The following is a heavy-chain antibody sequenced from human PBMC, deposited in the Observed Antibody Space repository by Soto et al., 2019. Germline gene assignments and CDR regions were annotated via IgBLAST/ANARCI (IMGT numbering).Heavy chain of an antibody. Sequence: QVQLVESGGGVVQPGRSLRLSCAASGFTFSSYGMHWVRQAPGKGLERVAVISYDGSNKYYADSVKGRFNISRDNSKTTRYLQMNSLSAEDKAVYYCAKDIEVAGTGVGMDVWGQGTTVTVSS. V-gene: IGHV3-30*18. CDR3: AKDIEVAGTGVGMDV. CDR2: ISYDGSNK. CDR1: GFTFSSYG. D-gene: IGHD6-19*01. J-gene: IGHJ6*01.